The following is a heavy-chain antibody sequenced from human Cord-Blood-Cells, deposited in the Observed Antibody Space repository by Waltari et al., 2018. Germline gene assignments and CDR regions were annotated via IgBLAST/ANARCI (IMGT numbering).Heavy chain of an antibody. V-gene: IGHV1-69*01. J-gene: IGHJ3*02. CDR2: IIPIFGTA. Sequence: QVQLVQSGAEVKKPGSSVKVSCKASGGTFSSYAISWVRQAPGQGLEWMGGIIPIFGTANYAQKFQGRVTITADESTSTAYMELSSLRSEDTAVYYCARDSRREWELLKAFDIWGQGTMVTVSS. D-gene: IGHD1-26*01. CDR3: ARDSRREWELLKAFDI. CDR1: GGTFSSYA.